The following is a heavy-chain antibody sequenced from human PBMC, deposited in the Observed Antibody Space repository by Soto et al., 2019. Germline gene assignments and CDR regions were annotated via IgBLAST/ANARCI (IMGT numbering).Heavy chain of an antibody. CDR3: ARDPGYSYGPEYFQH. Sequence: QVQLVQSGAEVKKPGASVKVSCKASGYTFTSYGISWVRQAPGQGLEWMGWISAYNGNTNYAQKLQGRVTMTTDTSTSTADMELRSLRSDDTAVYYCARDPGYSYGPEYFQHWGQGTLVTVSS. CDR1: GYTFTSYG. J-gene: IGHJ1*01. V-gene: IGHV1-18*01. CDR2: ISAYNGNT. D-gene: IGHD5-18*01.